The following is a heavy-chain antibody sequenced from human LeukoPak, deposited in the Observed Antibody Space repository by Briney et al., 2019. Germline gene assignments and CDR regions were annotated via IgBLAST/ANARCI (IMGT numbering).Heavy chain of an antibody. CDR1: GYSFTSYW. CDR3: ARQYAGPYYYYYMDV. CDR2: IYPGDSDT. Sequence: GESLKISCKGSGYSFTSYWIGWVRQMPGKGLEWMAIIYPGDSDTRYSPSFQGQVTISADKSISTAYLQWSSLKASDTAMYYCARQYAGPYYYYYMDVWGKGTTVTVSS. V-gene: IGHV5-51*01. D-gene: IGHD6-13*01. J-gene: IGHJ6*03.